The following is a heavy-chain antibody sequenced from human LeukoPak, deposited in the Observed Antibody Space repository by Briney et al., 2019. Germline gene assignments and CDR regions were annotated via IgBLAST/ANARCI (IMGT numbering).Heavy chain of an antibody. J-gene: IGHJ3*02. D-gene: IGHD4-17*01. CDR2: IQGSGGFR. CDR1: GLPFSAYA. Sequence: GGSLRLSCIGSGLPFSAYAMTWVRQAPGKGLEWVSSIQGSGGFRGYADSVQGRFTISRENSKNTLFLQMNSLRGEDTAVYYCGRDPNGDYIGAFEMWGPGTLVTVSS. V-gene: IGHV3-23*01. CDR3: GRDPNGDYIGAFEM.